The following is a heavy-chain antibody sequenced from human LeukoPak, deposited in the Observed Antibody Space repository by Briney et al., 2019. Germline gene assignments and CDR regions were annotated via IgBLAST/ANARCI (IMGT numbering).Heavy chain of an antibody. V-gene: IGHV3-30*18. CDR1: GFTFSSHG. Sequence: GGSLRLSCAASGFTFSSHGMHWVRQAPGKGLEWVALISNDEENKYYVDPVKGRFTISRDNSKNTLYLQMDSLRPEDTAVYYCAKDPSSGWYRWGMDVWGQGTTVTVSS. D-gene: IGHD3-22*01. J-gene: IGHJ6*02. CDR3: AKDPSSGWYRWGMDV. CDR2: ISNDEENK.